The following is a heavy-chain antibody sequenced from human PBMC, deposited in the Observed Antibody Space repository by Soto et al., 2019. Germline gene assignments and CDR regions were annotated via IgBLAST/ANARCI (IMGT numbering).Heavy chain of an antibody. D-gene: IGHD6-13*01. V-gene: IGHV3-43D*04. CDR2: ITWDGGST. CDR1: GFIFEDYA. Sequence: GGSLSLSCAASGFIFEDYAMHWVRQAPGKGLEWVSLITWDGGSTHYADSVKGRFTISRDNSKNSLYLQMTSLRPEDTAVYYCAKDGASSSPRELGYWGQGPLVPVSS. CDR3: AKDGASSSPRELGY. J-gene: IGHJ4*02.